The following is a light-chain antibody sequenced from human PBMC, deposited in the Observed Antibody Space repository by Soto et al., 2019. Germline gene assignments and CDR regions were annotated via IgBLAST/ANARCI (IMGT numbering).Light chain of an antibody. J-gene: IGKJ1*01. CDR1: QSISSY. Sequence: DIQMTQSPSSLSASVGDRVTITCRASQSISSYLNWYQQKPGKAPKLLIYAVSSLHSGVPSRFSGSGSGTAFTLTISSLHPEDFATYYCQQSYNTPRTFGQGTKV. V-gene: IGKV1-39*01. CDR3: QQSYNTPRT. CDR2: AVS.